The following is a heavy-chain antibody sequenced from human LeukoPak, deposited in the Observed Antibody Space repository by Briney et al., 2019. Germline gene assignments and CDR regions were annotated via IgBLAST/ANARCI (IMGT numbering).Heavy chain of an antibody. Sequence: GGSLRLSCAASGFTFSTYAMSWVRQAPGKGLEWVSVIRGSGGSTYYADSVKVRFTISRDNSKNTLYLQMNSLRAEDTAIYYCAKDLYGDYGGIDYWGQGTLVTVSS. J-gene: IGHJ4*02. V-gene: IGHV3-23*01. CDR3: AKDLYGDYGGIDY. CDR1: GFTFSTYA. D-gene: IGHD4-17*01. CDR2: IRGSGGST.